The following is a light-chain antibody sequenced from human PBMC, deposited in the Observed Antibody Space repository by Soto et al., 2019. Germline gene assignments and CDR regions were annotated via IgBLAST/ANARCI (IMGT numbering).Light chain of an antibody. Sequence: QSALTQPASVSGSPGQSITISCTGTSSDVGGYNYVSWYQQHPGKAPKLMIYEVSNRPSRVSNRFSGSKSGNTASLTISGLQAEDEADYYCSSYTSSSNVVFGGGTQLTVL. CDR2: EVS. CDR3: SSYTSSSNVV. V-gene: IGLV2-14*01. J-gene: IGLJ2*01. CDR1: SSDVGGYNY.